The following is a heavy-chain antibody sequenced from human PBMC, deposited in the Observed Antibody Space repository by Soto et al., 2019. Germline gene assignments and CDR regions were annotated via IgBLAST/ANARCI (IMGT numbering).Heavy chain of an antibody. V-gene: IGHV4-30-2*01. D-gene: IGHD3-10*01. Sequence: QLQLQESGSGLVKASQTLSLTCAVSGGSVSSGGYSWSWIRQPPGKGPAWIGYIYYRGSTYYNPSPKRRVNISIDRSKNQSSLRLTSVTAADTAVYYCASTPPVTSYHGSGSPPWVYWGQGTLVTVSS. CDR1: GGSVSSGGYS. CDR2: IYYRGST. J-gene: IGHJ4*02. CDR3: ASTPPVTSYHGSGSPPWVY.